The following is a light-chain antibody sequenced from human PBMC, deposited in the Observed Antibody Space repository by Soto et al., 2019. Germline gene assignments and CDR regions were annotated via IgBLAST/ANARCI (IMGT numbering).Light chain of an antibody. V-gene: IGKV1-6*01. Sequence: AIQMTQSPSSLSASVGDRVTITCRASEDIRKELSGYQQKPGKAPNVLIYGASSSQSGVPSRFSGSGSGTDFTLTISSLQPEDFATYYCLQDHNYPRTFGQGTKVEVK. CDR1: EDIRKE. CDR2: GAS. J-gene: IGKJ1*01. CDR3: LQDHNYPRT.